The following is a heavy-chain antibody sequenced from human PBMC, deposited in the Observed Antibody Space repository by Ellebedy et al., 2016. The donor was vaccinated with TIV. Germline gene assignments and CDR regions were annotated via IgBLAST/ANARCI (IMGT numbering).Heavy chain of an antibody. CDR2: INHSGST. J-gene: IGHJ6*01. D-gene: IGHD3-10*01. CDR3: ARAPPRPHSMVRAVYYGMDV. V-gene: IGHV4-34*01. Sequence: MPSETLSLTCAVYGGSFSVNYWSWIRQSPGKGLEWIGEINHSGSTNYNPSLKSGVSILVDTSKNQFTLKLSSVTAAETAVYYGARAPPRPHSMVRAVYYGMDVWGQGTTVTVSS. CDR1: GGSFSVNY.